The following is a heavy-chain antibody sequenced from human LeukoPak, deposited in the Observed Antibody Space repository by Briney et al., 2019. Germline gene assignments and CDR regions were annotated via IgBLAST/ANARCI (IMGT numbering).Heavy chain of an antibody. CDR3: ARDSIMSTVTTDY. D-gene: IGHD4-11*01. Sequence: PGGSLRLSCAASGFTVSSNYMSWVRQAPGKGLEWVSVIYSGGRTYYADSVKGRFSISRDNSKNTLYLQMNSLRAEDTAVYYCARDSIMSTVTTDYWGQGTLVTVSS. V-gene: IGHV3-53*01. J-gene: IGHJ4*02. CDR2: IYSGGRT. CDR1: GFTVSSNY.